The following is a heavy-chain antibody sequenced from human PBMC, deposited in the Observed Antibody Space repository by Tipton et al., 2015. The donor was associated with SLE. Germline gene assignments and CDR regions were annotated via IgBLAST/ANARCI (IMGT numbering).Heavy chain of an antibody. CDR2: IYPGDSDT. D-gene: IGHD6-13*01. V-gene: IGHV5-51*03. J-gene: IGHJ4*02. Sequence: QLVQSGAELKKPGDSLKISCRASGYRFSNYWIGWVRQQPGKGLEWMGIIYPGDSDTRYSPSSQGQVTISADKSISTAYLQWSSLKASDTAMYYCARPRTGYSSSWYHYFDYWGQGTLVTVSS. CDR3: ARPRTGYSSSWYHYFDY. CDR1: GYRFSNYW.